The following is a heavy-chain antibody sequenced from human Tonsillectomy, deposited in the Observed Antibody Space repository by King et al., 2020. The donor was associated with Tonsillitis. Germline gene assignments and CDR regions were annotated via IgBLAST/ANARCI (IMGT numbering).Heavy chain of an antibody. CDR3: ARGTGAIFGVVLISGYAFDI. CDR1: GASINSGDYF. J-gene: IGHJ3*02. CDR2: IYSSGST. Sequence: VQLQESGPGLVKPSQTLSLTCTVSGASINSGDYFWTWIRQPPGKGLEWIGYIYSSGSTYYNASLKSRVTISLDTFKNQFSLKLSSVAAAETAVYYCARGTGAIFGVVLISGYAFDIWGLGTMVTVSS. V-gene: IGHV4-30-4*01. D-gene: IGHD3-3*01.